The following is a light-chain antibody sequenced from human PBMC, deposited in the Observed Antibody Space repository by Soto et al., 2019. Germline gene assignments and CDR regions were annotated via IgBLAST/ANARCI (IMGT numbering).Light chain of an antibody. CDR3: KSYYSRNTLDLV. Sequence: QSALTQPASVSGSPGQSITISCTGTSSDVGGYNYVSWYQQHPGKAPKLMIYEVSNRPSGVSNRFSGSKSGNTASLTISGLQAEEEADYYRKSYYSRNTLDLVFGSGTKLHGL. CDR1: SSDVGGYNY. CDR2: EVS. V-gene: IGLV2-14*01. J-gene: IGLJ1*01.